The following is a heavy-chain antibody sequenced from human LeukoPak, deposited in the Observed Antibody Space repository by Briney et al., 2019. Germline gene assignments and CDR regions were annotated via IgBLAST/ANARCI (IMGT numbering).Heavy chain of an antibody. Sequence: PSETLSLTCTVSGGSISSYYWSWIRQPPGKGLEWIGYIYYSGSTNYNPSLKSRVTISVDTSKNQFSLKLSSVTAADTAVYYCARLPYYYDSSGYYYFDYWGQGTLVTVSS. CDR3: ARLPYYYDSSGYYYFDY. J-gene: IGHJ4*02. D-gene: IGHD3-22*01. V-gene: IGHV4-59*01. CDR2: IYYSGST. CDR1: GGSISSYY.